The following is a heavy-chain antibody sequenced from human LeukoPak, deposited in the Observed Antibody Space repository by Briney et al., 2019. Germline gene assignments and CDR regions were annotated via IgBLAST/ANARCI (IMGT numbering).Heavy chain of an antibody. Sequence: GGSLRLSCAASGFTFSSYAMHWVRQAPGKGLEWVAVISYDGSNEYYADSVKGRFTISRDNSKNTLYLQMNSLRAEDTAVYYCARGMSIGYCTNGVCYFDYWGQGTLVTVSS. CDR3: ARGMSIGYCTNGVCYFDY. J-gene: IGHJ4*02. V-gene: IGHV3-30*04. CDR2: ISYDGSNE. CDR1: GFTFSSYA. D-gene: IGHD2-8*01.